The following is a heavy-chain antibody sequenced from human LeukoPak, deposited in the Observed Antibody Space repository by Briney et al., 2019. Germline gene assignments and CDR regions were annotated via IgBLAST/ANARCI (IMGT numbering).Heavy chain of an antibody. CDR3: ARDSPSLGRASDY. CDR2: ISSSGSTI. J-gene: IGHJ4*02. CDR1: GFTFSSYE. Sequence: GGSLRLSCVASGFTFSSYEMNWVRQAPGKGLEWVSSISSSGSTIYYADSVKGRFTISRDNAKNSLYLQMNSLRAEDTAVYYCARDSPSLGRASDYWGQGTLVTVSS. D-gene: IGHD1-26*01. V-gene: IGHV3-48*03.